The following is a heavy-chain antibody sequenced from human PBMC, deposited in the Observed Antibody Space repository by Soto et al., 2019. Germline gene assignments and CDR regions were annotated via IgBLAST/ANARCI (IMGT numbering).Heavy chain of an antibody. D-gene: IGHD4-17*01. CDR1: GFTFSSYS. Sequence: EVQLVESGGGLVQPGGSLRLSCAASGFTFSSYSMNWVRQAPGKGLEWVSHISSGSTTIYYADSVKGRFTISRDNAKNSLYLQMSSLRGDDTAVYYCARAGRWDGGAADYFFDLWGRGTLVIVSS. CDR3: ARAGRWDGGAADYFFDL. CDR2: ISSGSTTI. J-gene: IGHJ2*01. V-gene: IGHV3-48*01.